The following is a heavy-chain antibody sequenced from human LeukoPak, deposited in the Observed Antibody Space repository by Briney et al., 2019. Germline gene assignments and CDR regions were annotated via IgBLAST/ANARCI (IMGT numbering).Heavy chain of an antibody. Sequence: SSETLSLTCAVSGGFITSNYWWSWVRQSPGKGLEWIGEINHSGSTNSNPSLKSRVTISVDTSKNQFSLKLSSVTAADTAMYYCARRLLGYCSGGSCYSGYFQHWGQGTLVTVSS. CDR3: ARRLLGYCSGGSCYSGYFQH. V-gene: IGHV4-4*02. CDR2: INHSGST. J-gene: IGHJ1*01. D-gene: IGHD2-15*01. CDR1: GGFITSNYW.